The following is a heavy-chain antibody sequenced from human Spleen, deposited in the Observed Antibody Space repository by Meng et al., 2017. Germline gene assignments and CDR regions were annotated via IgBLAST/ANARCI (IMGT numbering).Heavy chain of an antibody. CDR1: GFTFSNYG. Sequence: GGSLRLSCAASGFTFSNYGMHWVRQAPGKGLEWVAVIWYDGSDKYYAGSVKGRFTISRDNSKNTLYLQMNSLRADDTAVYYCARDGDVAAAGFDYWGQGTLVTVSS. J-gene: IGHJ4*02. CDR3: ARDGDVAAAGFDY. D-gene: IGHD2-15*01. CDR2: IWYDGSDK. V-gene: IGHV3-33*01.